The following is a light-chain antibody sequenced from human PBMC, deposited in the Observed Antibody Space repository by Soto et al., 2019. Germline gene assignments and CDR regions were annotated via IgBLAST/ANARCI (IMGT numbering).Light chain of an antibody. CDR1: SSDVGGYNY. CDR3: CAYAGVGTWV. V-gene: IGLV2-11*01. Sequence: QSALTQPRSVSGSPGQSVTISCTGTSSDVGGYNYVSWYQQHPGKAPKLMIYDVSKRPSGVPDRFSGSKSGNTASLTISGLQAEDEADYYCCAYAGVGTWVFGGGTKLTVL. CDR2: DVS. J-gene: IGLJ3*02.